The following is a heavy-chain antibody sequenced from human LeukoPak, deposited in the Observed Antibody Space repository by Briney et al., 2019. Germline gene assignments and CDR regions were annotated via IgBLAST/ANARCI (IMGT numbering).Heavy chain of an antibody. CDR3: ARSCSSTSCSESYFDY. CDR2: IKQDGSEK. CDR1: GFTFSSYW. J-gene: IGHJ4*02. Sequence: GGSLRLSCAASGFTFSSYWMSWVRQAPGKGLEWVANIKQDGSEKYYVDSVKGRFTISRDNAKNSLYLQMNSLRAEDTAVYYCARSCSSTSCSESYFDYWGQGTLVTVSS. V-gene: IGHV3-7*01. D-gene: IGHD2-2*01.